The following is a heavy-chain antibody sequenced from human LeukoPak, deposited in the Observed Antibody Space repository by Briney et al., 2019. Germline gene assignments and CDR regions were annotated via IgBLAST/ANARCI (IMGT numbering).Heavy chain of an antibody. CDR3: ARSLGYCTNGVCPRYFDY. J-gene: IGHJ4*02. CDR2: IYTSGST. Sequence: SETLSLTCTVSGGSISNYYWSWIRQPAGKGLEWIGRIYTSGSTNYNPSLKSRVTMSVDTSKNQFSLKLSSVTAADTAVYYCARSLGYCTNGVCPRYFDYWGQGTLVTVSS. V-gene: IGHV4-4*07. CDR1: GGSISNYY. D-gene: IGHD2-8*01.